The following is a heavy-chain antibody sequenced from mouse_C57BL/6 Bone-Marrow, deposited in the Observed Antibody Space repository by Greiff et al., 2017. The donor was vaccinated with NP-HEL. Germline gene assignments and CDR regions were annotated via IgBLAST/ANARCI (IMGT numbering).Heavy chain of an antibody. Sequence: QVHVKQPGAELVKPGASVKLSCKASGYTFTSYWMHWVKQSPEQGLEWIGMIHPNSGSTNYNEKFKSRATLTEDKSSSTAYMQLNSLTSEDSAVYYYAREIYYYGSSWYYFDYGGQGTTLTVSA. CDR3: AREIYYYGSSWYYFDY. CDR2: IHPNSGST. V-gene: IGHV1-64*01. CDR1: GYTFTSYW. D-gene: IGHD1-1*01. J-gene: IGHJ2*01.